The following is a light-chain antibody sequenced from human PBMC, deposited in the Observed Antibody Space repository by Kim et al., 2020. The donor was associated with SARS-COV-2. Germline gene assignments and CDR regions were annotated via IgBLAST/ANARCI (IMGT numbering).Light chain of an antibody. J-gene: IGKJ2*01. CDR1: RSISTY. CDR2: EAS. V-gene: IGKV1-39*01. Sequence: SASVGDRVTITCRARRSISTYLNWYQQTPGKAPTVLIYEASTLQSGVPSRFSGSGSGTDFSLTINSLEIEDFATYYCQQSFSAPYSFGQGTKLEI. CDR3: QQSFSAPYS.